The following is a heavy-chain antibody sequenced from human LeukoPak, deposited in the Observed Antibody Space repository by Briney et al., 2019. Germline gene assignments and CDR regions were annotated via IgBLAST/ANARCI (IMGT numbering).Heavy chain of an antibody. V-gene: IGHV3-64*01. CDR2: ISSNGGST. J-gene: IGHJ4*02. CDR3: AREGLAAGYYFDY. CDR1: GFTFSSYA. Sequence: GGSLRLSCAASGFTFSSYAMHWVRQAPGKGLEYVSAISSNGGSTYYANSVKGRFTISRDNSKNTLYLQMGSLRAEDTAVYYCAREGLAAGYYFDYWGQGTLVTVSS. D-gene: IGHD6-13*01.